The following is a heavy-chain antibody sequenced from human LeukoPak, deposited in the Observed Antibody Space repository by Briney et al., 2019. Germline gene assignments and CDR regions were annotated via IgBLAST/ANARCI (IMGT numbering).Heavy chain of an antibody. CDR2: INGDGSVT. D-gene: IGHD3-22*01. V-gene: IGHV3-74*01. CDR3: AKAARVMIVVVITTGSPVHYFDY. J-gene: IGHJ4*02. Sequence: GGSLRLSCAASGFIFTRHWMFWVRQVPGKGLVWVSRINGDGSVTNYADSVKGRFTISRDNARNTLYLQMNSLRAEDTAVYYCAKAARVMIVVVITTGSPVHYFDYWGQGTLVTVSS. CDR1: GFIFTRHW.